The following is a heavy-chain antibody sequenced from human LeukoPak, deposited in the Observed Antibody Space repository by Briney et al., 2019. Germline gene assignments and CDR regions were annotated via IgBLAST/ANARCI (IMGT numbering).Heavy chain of an antibody. J-gene: IGHJ2*01. D-gene: IGHD3-22*01. V-gene: IGHV3-33*01. CDR3: AREVPYGYYYDSSWYFDL. Sequence: TGGSLRLSCAASGFTFSRYGMHWVRQAPGKGLEWVAVMWYDGSNKYYADSVKGRFTISRDNSKNTLYLQVNSLRAEDTAVYYCAREVPYGYYYDSSWYFDLWGRGTLVTVSS. CDR2: MWYDGSNK. CDR1: GFTFSRYG.